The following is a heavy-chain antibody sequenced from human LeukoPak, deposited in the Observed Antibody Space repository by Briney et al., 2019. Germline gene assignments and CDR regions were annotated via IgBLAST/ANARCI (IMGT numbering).Heavy chain of an antibody. CDR3: ARGSGYYDSSGPVDY. J-gene: IGHJ4*02. CDR1: GGSISSGSYY. V-gene: IGHV4-61*02. Sequence: PSQTLSLTCTVSGGSISSGSYYWSWIRQPAGKGLEWIGRIYTSGSTNYNPSLKSRVTISVDTSKNQFSLKLSSVTAADTAVYYCARGSGYYDSSGPVDYWGQGTLVTVSS. CDR2: IYTSGST. D-gene: IGHD3-22*01.